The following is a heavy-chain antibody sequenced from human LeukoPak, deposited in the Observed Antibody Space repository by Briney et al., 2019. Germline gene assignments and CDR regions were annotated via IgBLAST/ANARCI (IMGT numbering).Heavy chain of an antibody. CDR1: GGSISSGSYY. V-gene: IGHV4-61*02. D-gene: IGHD6-19*01. J-gene: IGHJ4*02. CDR3: ARGDYSSEGIVDY. CDR2: IYTSGSI. Sequence: SSETLSLTCTVSGGSISSGSYYWSWIRQPAGKGLEWIGRIYTSGSINYNPSLKSRFTMSVDTSKNQFSLKLSSVTAADTAVYYCARGDYSSEGIVDYWGQGTLVTVSS.